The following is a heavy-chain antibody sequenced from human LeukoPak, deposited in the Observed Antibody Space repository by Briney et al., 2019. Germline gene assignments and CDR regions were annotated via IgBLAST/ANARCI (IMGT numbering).Heavy chain of an antibody. CDR1: GFTFSSYA. D-gene: IGHD3-9*01. CDR2: ISTSGGST. V-gene: IGHV3-23*01. J-gene: IGHJ4*02. CDR3: AKARAIENDILTGYINAY. Sequence: PGGSLRLSCAASGFTFSSYAMSWVRQAPGKGLEWVSAISTSGGSTYYADSVKGRFTISRDNAKNTLYLQMNSLRAEDTAVYYCAKARAIENDILTGYINAYWGQGTLVTASS.